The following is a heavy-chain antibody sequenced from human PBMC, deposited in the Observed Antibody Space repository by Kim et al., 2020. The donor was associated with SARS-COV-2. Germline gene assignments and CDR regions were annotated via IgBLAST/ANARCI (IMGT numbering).Heavy chain of an antibody. J-gene: IGHJ2*01. D-gene: IGHD4-17*01. CDR2: ISWNSGSI. CDR1: GFTFDDYA. CDR3: AKDTSYGDYGYFDL. V-gene: IGHV3-9*01. Sequence: GGSLRLSCAASGFTFDDYAMHWVRQAPGKGLEWVSGISWNSGSIGYADSVKGRFTISRDNAKNSLYLQMNSLRAEDTALYYCAKDTSYGDYGYFDLWGRGTLVTVSS.